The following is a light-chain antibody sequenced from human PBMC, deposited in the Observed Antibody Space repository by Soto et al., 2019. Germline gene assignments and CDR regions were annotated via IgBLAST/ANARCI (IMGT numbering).Light chain of an antibody. CDR1: QSVSSY. CDR3: QQRSNWPPGST. J-gene: IGKJ3*01. CDR2: DAS. V-gene: IGKV3-11*01. Sequence: EIVLTQSPATLSLSPGDRATLSCRASQSVSSYLAWYQQKPGQAPRLLIYDASSRATGIPARFSGSGSGTDFTHTISSLEPEDFAVYYCQQRSNWPPGSTFGPGTKVDIK.